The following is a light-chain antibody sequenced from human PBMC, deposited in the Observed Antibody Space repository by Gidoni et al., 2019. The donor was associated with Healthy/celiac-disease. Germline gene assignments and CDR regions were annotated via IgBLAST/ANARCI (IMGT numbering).Light chain of an antibody. V-gene: IGKV3-11*01. Sequence: EIVLTQSPATLSLSPGERATLSCRPSQSVSSYLAWYQQKPGQAPKLLIYDASNRATGIPARFSGSGSGTDFTLTISSLEPEDFAVYYCQQRSNWPTGFTFGQGTRLEIK. CDR1: QSVSSY. CDR2: DAS. J-gene: IGKJ5*01. CDR3: QQRSNWPTGFT.